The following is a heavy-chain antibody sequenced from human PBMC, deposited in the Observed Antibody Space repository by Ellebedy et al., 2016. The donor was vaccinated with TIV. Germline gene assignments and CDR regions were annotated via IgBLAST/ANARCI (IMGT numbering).Heavy chain of an antibody. V-gene: IGHV3-7*04. J-gene: IGHJ4*02. CDR2: IKQDGSEK. D-gene: IGHD3-10*01. Sequence: GGSLRLXXAASGFTFSSYWMSWVRQAPGKGLEWVANIKQDGSEKYYVDSVKGRFTISRDNAKNSLYLQMNSLRAEDTAVYYCARDLDYGSGSFTPSDYWGQGTLVTVSS. CDR1: GFTFSSYW. CDR3: ARDLDYGSGSFTPSDY.